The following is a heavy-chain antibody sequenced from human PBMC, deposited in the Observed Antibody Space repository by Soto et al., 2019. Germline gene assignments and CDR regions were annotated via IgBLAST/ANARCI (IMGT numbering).Heavy chain of an antibody. CDR3: FRGGVTSRTFDY. D-gene: IGHD3-16*01. CDR1: GYIINNYW. CDR2: IFPDDSDT. J-gene: IGHJ4*02. V-gene: IGHV5-51*01. Sequence: PGESLKISCKASGYIINNYWIGWVRQMPGQGLEWMGIIFPDDSDTRYSPSFQGHVTISVDKSISTAYVQWSSLKASDSAIYYCFRGGVTSRTFDYWGQGTLVTVSS.